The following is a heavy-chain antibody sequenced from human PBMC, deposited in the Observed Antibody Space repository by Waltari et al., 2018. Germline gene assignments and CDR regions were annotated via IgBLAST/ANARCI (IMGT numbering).Heavy chain of an antibody. Sequence: QVQLQESGPGLVKPSETLSLTCTVSGGSISSYSWSWIRQPPGKGLEWIGYIYYSGSTNYNPSLKSRVTISVDTSKNQFSLKLSSVTAADTAVYYCARDRGHDYGDYEGAFDIWGQGTMVTVSS. CDR2: IYYSGST. V-gene: IGHV4-59*01. D-gene: IGHD4-17*01. J-gene: IGHJ3*02. CDR1: GGSISSYS. CDR3: ARDRGHDYGDYEGAFDI.